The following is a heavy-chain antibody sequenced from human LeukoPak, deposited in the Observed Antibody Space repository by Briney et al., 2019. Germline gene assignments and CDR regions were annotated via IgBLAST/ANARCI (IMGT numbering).Heavy chain of an antibody. D-gene: IGHD6-13*01. J-gene: IGHJ3*02. Sequence: GGSLRLSCAASGFTFDDYAMHWVRQAPGKGLEWVSGISWNSGSIGYADSVKGRFTISGDNAKNSLYLQMNSLRAEDTALYYCAKGRSGSWFFDAFDIWGQGTMVTVSS. V-gene: IGHV3-9*01. CDR2: ISWNSGSI. CDR1: GFTFDDYA. CDR3: AKGRSGSWFFDAFDI.